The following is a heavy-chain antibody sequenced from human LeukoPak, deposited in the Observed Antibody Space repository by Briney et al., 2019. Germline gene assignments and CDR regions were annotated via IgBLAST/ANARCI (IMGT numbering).Heavy chain of an antibody. D-gene: IGHD5-18*01. CDR3: ARDSTAMDTAMVGEDYYYYMDV. Sequence: GGSLRLSCAASGFTFSDYYMSWIRQAPGKGLEWVSYISSSGSTIYYADSVKGRFTISRDNAKNSLYLQMYSLRAEDTAVYYCARDSTAMDTAMVGEDYYYYMDVWGKGTTVTVSS. CDR2: ISSSGSTI. CDR1: GFTFSDYY. V-gene: IGHV3-11*04. J-gene: IGHJ6*03.